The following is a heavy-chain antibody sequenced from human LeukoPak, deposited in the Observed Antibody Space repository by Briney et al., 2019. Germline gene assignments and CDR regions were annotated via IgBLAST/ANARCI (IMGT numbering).Heavy chain of an antibody. CDR2: MSYSGST. J-gene: IGHJ4*02. Sequence: SETLSLTCTVSSGSINNYYWSWIRQPPGKGLEWIGYMSYSGSTNYNPSLKSRVTISVDTSKNQFSLKLSSVTAADTAVYYCARGRYDFWSGYYRGSQAYFDYWGQGTLVTVSS. V-gene: IGHV4-59*01. CDR1: SGSINNYY. CDR3: ARGRYDFWSGYYRGSQAYFDY. D-gene: IGHD3-3*01.